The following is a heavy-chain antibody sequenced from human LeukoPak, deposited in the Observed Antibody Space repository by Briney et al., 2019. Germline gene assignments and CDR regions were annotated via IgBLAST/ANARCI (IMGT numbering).Heavy chain of an antibody. CDR1: GGSISKYY. D-gene: IGHD6-19*01. V-gene: IGHV4-4*07. J-gene: IGHJ4*02. CDR2: IYTSGGT. Sequence: KSSETLSLTYTVSGGSISKYYCTWIRQPAGKGLEWIGRIYTSGGTNYNPSLKSRVTMSVDTSKNQFSLKLSSVTAADTAMYYCARAAEYSSGWYPFDYWGQGILVTVSA. CDR3: ARAAEYSSGWYPFDY.